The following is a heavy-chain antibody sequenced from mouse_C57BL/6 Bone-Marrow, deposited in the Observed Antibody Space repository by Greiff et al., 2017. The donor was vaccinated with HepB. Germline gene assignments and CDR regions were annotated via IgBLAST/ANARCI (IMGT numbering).Heavy chain of an antibody. J-gene: IGHJ3*01. Sequence: QLQQSGPELVKPGASVKISCKASGYTFTDYYMNWVKQSHGKSLEWIGDINPNNGGTSYNQKFKGKATLTVDKSSSTAYMELRSLTSEDSAVYYCAREAYGSSFAYWGQGTLVTVSA. CDR3: AREAYGSSFAY. CDR2: INPNNGGT. D-gene: IGHD1-1*01. CDR1: GYTFTDYY. V-gene: IGHV1-26*01.